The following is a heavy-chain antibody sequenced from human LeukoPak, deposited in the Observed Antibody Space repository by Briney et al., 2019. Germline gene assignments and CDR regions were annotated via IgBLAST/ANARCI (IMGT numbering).Heavy chain of an antibody. CDR2: ISRDSAYM. D-gene: IGHD6-6*01. J-gene: IGHJ6*04. Sequence: PGGSPRLSCAASGFTFTTYDMNWVRQAPGKGLEWVSYISRDSAYMYLADSVKGRFTISRDNAKNPLYLQMDSLRGEDTAMYYCARDDASTARASGMDVWGRGTTVTVSS. CDR3: ARDDASTARASGMDV. CDR1: GFTFTTYD. V-gene: IGHV3-21*01.